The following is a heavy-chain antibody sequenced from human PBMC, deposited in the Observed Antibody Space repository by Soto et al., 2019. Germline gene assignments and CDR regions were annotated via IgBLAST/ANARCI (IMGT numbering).Heavy chain of an antibody. CDR1: GYSFSDYW. J-gene: IGHJ5*02. V-gene: IGHV5-51*01. D-gene: IGHD2-2*01. CDR2: LYPGDSDT. CDR3: ARRGQCCSTSTCCFDP. Sequence: GESLKISCKASGYSFSDYWIGWVRQMPGRGLEGVGILYPGDSDTRYSASFQGQVTISADKSISTTFLQWCSLKASDTAMYYCARRGQCCSTSTCCFDPWGQGTLVAVSS.